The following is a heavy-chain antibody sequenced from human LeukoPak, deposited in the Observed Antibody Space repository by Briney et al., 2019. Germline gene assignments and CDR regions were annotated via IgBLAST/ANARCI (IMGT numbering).Heavy chain of an antibody. Sequence: PSETLSLTCTVSGGSISSSSYFWSWIRQPPGKGLEWIGYIYHSGSTYYNPSLKSRVTISVDRSKNQFSLKLSSVTAADTAVYYCARGGGDTSDDAFDIWGQGTMVTVSS. CDR1: GGSISSSSYF. V-gene: IGHV4-30-2*01. J-gene: IGHJ3*02. CDR2: IYHSGST. D-gene: IGHD2-21*01. CDR3: ARGGGDTSDDAFDI.